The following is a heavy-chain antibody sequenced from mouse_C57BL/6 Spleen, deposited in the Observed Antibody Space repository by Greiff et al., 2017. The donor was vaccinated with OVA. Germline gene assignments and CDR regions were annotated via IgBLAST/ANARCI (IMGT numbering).Heavy chain of an antibody. CDR1: GYTFTSYW. J-gene: IGHJ4*01. CDR3: ARGYYYGSSPYYYAMDY. D-gene: IGHD1-1*01. CDR2: IDPSDSYT. Sequence: QVQLQQPGAELVKPGASVKLSCKASGYTFTSYWMQWVKQRPGQGLEWIGEIDPSDSYTNYNQKFKGKATLTVDTSSSTAYMQLSSLTSEDSAVYYCARGYYYGSSPYYYAMDYWGQGTSVTVSS. V-gene: IGHV1-50*01.